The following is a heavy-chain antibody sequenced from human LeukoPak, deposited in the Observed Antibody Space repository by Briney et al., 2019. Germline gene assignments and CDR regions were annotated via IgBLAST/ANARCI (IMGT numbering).Heavy chain of an antibody. V-gene: IGHV3-23*01. CDR2: ISDRGSRT. J-gene: IGHJ4*02. Sequence: QLGGSLRLSCAVSGITLSNYGMSWVRQAPGKGLEWVAGISDRGSRTNYADSVKGRFTISTDHPKNTLYLQMNSLRAEDTAVYFCAKRGVVVRVILVGFHKEAYYFDSWGQGALVTVSS. D-gene: IGHD3-10*01. CDR1: GITLSNYG. CDR3: AKRGVVVRVILVGFHKEAYYFDS.